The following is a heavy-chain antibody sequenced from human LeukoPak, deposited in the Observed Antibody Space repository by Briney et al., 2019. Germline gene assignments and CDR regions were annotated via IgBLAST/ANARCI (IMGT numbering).Heavy chain of an antibody. D-gene: IGHD2-2*01. CDR3: ASQPAAADVDY. CDR1: GFTFSSYW. V-gene: IGHV3-7*03. CDR2: IKQDGSKK. J-gene: IGHJ4*02. Sequence: PGGSLRLSCAASGFTFSSYWMTRVRQAPGKGLEWVANIKQDGSKKSYVDSVKGRFTISRDNAKNSLYLQMNSLRADDTGVYYCASQPAAADVDYWGQGTLVTVSS.